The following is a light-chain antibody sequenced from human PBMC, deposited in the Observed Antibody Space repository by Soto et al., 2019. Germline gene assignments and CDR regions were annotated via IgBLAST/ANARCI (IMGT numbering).Light chain of an antibody. CDR1: QYIDTD. CDR2: DAS. Sequence: EILLTQSPATLSLSPGERVALSRRASQYIDTDLAWYQHKPGQAPRLLIYDASARATGIPGRFSGSGSGTDFTLTISSLQSEDFAVYYCQQYNNWPYTFGQGT. CDR3: QQYNNWPYT. J-gene: IGKJ2*01. V-gene: IGKV3D-15*01.